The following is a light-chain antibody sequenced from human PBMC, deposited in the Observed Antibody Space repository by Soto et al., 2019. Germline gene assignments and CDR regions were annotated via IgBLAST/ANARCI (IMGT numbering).Light chain of an antibody. CDR1: SSDVGGYNY. J-gene: IGLJ2*01. Sequence: QSALTQPASVSGSPGQSITISCTGTSSDVGGYNYVSWYQQHPGKAPKLMIYEVSNRPSGVSNRFSGPKSGNTASLTISGLQADDDANYYCTSYTSSSTLVIFGGGTTLTVL. CDR3: TSYTSSSTLVI. CDR2: EVS. V-gene: IGLV2-14*01.